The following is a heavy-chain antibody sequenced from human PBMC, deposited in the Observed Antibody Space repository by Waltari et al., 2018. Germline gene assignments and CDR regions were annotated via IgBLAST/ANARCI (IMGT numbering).Heavy chain of an antibody. J-gene: IGHJ3*02. Sequence: QVQLQESGPGLVKPSETLSLTCTVSGGSISSYYWSWIRQPPGKGLEWIGYIYYRGSTNDNPSLKSRVTISVDTSKNQCSRKLSSVTAADTAVYYCARVRSTVSGYSSSWYSRNAFDIWGQGTMVTVSS. V-gene: IGHV4-59*01. CDR2: IYYRGST. D-gene: IGHD6-13*01. CDR3: ARVRSTVSGYSSSWYSRNAFDI. CDR1: GGSISSYY.